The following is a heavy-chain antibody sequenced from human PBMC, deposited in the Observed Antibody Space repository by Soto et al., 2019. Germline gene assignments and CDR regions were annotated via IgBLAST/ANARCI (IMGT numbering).Heavy chain of an antibody. CDR2: IYYGGST. D-gene: IGHD5-12*01. V-gene: IGHV4-59*08. CDR3: ARGRYTGFGNYFDY. CDR1: GGSISNYY. J-gene: IGHJ4*02. Sequence: SETLSLTCTVSGGSISNYYWSWVRQPPGKELEWIGYIYYGGSTNYNPSLKTRVAISGDTSKNQFSLKLSSVTAADTAVYYCARGRYTGFGNYFDYWGQGNLVTVS.